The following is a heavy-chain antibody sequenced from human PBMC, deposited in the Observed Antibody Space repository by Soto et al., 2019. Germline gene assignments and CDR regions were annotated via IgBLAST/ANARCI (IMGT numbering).Heavy chain of an antibody. Sequence: GGSLRLSCAASGFTFSSYAMHWVRQAPGKGLEWVAVISYDGSNKYYADSVKGRFTISRDNSKNTLYLQMNSLRAEDTAVYYCARGLDSGTTFYGMDVWGQGTTVTVSS. CDR1: GFTFSSYA. CDR2: ISYDGSNK. CDR3: ARGLDSGTTFYGMDV. V-gene: IGHV3-30-3*01. J-gene: IGHJ6*02. D-gene: IGHD1-7*01.